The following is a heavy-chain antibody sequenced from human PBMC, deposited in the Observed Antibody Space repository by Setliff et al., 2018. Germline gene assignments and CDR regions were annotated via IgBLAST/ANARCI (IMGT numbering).Heavy chain of an antibody. CDR1: GYTFTDYA. D-gene: IGHD5-18*01. CDR2: INPGNGNT. V-gene: IGHV1-3*01. J-gene: IGHJ6*03. Sequence: ASVKVSCKASGYTFTDYAMHWVRQAPGQRLEWMGWINPGNGNTKYSQKFQGRVTIITDESTSAAYMELSSLRFEDTAVYYCAREGVDTRSSTDYRYYMDVWGKGTTVTVSS. CDR3: AREGVDTRSSTDYRYYMDV.